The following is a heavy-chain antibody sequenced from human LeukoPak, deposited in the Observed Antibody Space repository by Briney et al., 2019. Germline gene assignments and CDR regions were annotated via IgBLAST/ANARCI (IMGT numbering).Heavy chain of an antibody. CDR3: ARLYGAAAVGHLPDY. D-gene: IGHD6-13*01. J-gene: IGHJ4*02. CDR1: GGTFSSYA. Sequence: ASVKVSCKASGGTFSSYAISWVRQAPGQGLEWMGRIIPILGIANYAQKFQGRVTITADKSTSTAYMELSSLRSEDTAVYYCARLYGAAAVGHLPDYWGQGTLVTVSS. CDR2: IIPILGIA. V-gene: IGHV1-69*04.